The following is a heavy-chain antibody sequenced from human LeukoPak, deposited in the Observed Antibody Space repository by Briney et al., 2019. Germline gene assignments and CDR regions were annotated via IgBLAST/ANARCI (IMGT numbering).Heavy chain of an antibody. CDR2: INSDGSST. D-gene: IGHD6-13*01. J-gene: IGHJ4*02. Sequence: GGSLRPSCAASGFTFSSYWMHWVRQAPGKGLVWVSRINSDGSSTSYADSVKGRFTISRDNAKNSVYLQVNSLRVEDTAVYFCARIGYSSSSLDYWGQGTPVTVSS. CDR1: GFTFSSYW. CDR3: ARIGYSSSSLDY. V-gene: IGHV3-74*01.